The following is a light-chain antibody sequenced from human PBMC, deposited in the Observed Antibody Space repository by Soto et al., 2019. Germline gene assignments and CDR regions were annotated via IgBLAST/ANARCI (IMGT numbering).Light chain of an antibody. J-gene: IGLJ2*01. V-gene: IGLV4-69*01. CDR2: LNSDGSH. CDR3: QTWDTGIVV. CDR1: SKHSNYA. Sequence: QLVLTQSPSASASLGASVKLTCTLSSKHSNYAIAWHQQQPEKGPRYLMKLNSDGSHSKGDGTPDRFSGSSSGAERYLTISSLQSEDEADYYCQTWDTGIVVFGGGTKLTVL.